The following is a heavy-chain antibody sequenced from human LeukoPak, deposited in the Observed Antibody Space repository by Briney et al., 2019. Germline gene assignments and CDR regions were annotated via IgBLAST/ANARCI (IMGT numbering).Heavy chain of an antibody. D-gene: IGHD3-10*01. J-gene: IGHJ4*02. CDR3: ARQNVCITMVRGVLYYFDY. CDR2: IYHSGGT. CDR1: GGSFCGYY. V-gene: IGHV4-38-2*01. Sequence: PSETLSLTCAVYGGSFCGYYWGWIRHPPGKGLGGVGRIYHSGGTYYNPSLKSRVTISLGTSKNQSSLKLSSVTAADTAVYYCARQNVCITMVRGVLYYFDYWGQGTLVTVSS.